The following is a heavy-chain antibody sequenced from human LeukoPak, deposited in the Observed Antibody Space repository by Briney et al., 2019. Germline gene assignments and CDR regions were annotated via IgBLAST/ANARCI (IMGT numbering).Heavy chain of an antibody. CDR1: GFTFSSYS. D-gene: IGHD1-20*01. Sequence: PGGSLRLSCTASGFTFSSYSLNWVRQAPGKGLEWVAFIRYDGSNKYYADSVKGRFTISRDNSKNTLYLQMNSLRAEDTAVYYCANLLSSITGRSFDYYYMDVWGKGTTVTVSS. J-gene: IGHJ6*03. CDR2: IRYDGSNK. V-gene: IGHV3-30*02. CDR3: ANLLSSITGRSFDYYYMDV.